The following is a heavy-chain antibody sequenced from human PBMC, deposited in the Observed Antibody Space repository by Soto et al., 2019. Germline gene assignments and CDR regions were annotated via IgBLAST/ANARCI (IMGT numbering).Heavy chain of an antibody. D-gene: IGHD6-13*01. CDR1: GASVSSTYW. Sequence: SETLSLTCAVSGASVSSTYWWSWVRQPPGKGPGWIGEINHRGSANCNPSLRSRVTMSVDISKSQFSLRLTSVTAADTAVYYCARYNAASGTYYFDYWGQGALVTVSS. V-gene: IGHV4-4*02. CDR2: INHRGSA. CDR3: ARYNAASGTYYFDY. J-gene: IGHJ4*02.